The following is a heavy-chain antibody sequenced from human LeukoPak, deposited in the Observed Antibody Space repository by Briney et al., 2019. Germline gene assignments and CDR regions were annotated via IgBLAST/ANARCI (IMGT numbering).Heavy chain of an antibody. V-gene: IGHV4-39*07. CDR3: ARGAAMVTFDY. J-gene: IGHJ4*02. Sequence: GSLRLSCAASGFTFSSYWMSWVRQPPGKGLEWIGSIYYTGSTFYNPSLKSRVTISVDTSKNQFSLKLSSVTAADTAVYYCARGAAMVTFDYWGQGTLVTVSS. CDR1: GFTFSSYW. D-gene: IGHD5-18*01. CDR2: IYYTGST.